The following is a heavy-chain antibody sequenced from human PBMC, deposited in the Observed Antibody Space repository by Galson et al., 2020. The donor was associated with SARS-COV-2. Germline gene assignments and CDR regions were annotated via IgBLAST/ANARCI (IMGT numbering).Heavy chain of an antibody. V-gene: IGHV3-33*08. D-gene: IGHD4-4*01. Sequence: GGSLRLSCAASGFTFSSYGVHWVRQAPGKGLEWVAQIWFDGSNKYYTDSVRGRFSISRDNSKNTVSLQMNSLRAEDTAVYYCARDGQSGAPYAFDFWGQGTTVTVSS. CDR3: ARDGQSGAPYAFDF. CDR1: GFTFSSYG. J-gene: IGHJ3*01. CDR2: IWFDGSNK.